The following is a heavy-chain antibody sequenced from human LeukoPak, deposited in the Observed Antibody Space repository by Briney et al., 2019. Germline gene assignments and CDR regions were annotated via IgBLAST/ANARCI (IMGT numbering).Heavy chain of an antibody. CDR3: ARALAAST. CDR1: GYTLTELS. D-gene: IGHD6-6*01. CDR2: INPNSGGT. V-gene: IGHV1-2*02. Sequence: ASVKVSCKVSGYTLTELSMHWVRQAPGQGLEWMGWINPNSGGTNYAQEFQGRVTMTRDTSISTAYMELSRLRSDDTAVYYCARALAASTWGQGTLVTVSS. J-gene: IGHJ5*02.